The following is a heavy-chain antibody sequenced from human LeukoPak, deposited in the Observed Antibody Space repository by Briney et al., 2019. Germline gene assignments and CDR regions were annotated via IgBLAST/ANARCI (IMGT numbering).Heavy chain of an antibody. J-gene: IGHJ5*01. CDR1: GDSISSFY. V-gene: IGHV4-59*01. D-gene: IGHD3-10*01. CDR3: ARHLRSGRANWFDS. CDR2: GHYSGKT. Sequence: PSEALSLTCTVSGDSISSFYWSWIRQTPGKGLEWIGYGHYSGKTNYKSSLESRAVISVDTSKNQFSLKLNSVTAADTAVYYCARHLRSGRANWFDSWGQGTLVTVSS.